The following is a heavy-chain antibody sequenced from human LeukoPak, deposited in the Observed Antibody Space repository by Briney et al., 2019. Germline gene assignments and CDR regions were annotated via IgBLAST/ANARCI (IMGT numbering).Heavy chain of an antibody. CDR1: GGSISNYF. D-gene: IGHD4-17*01. J-gene: IGHJ3*02. CDR3: ARPRTVTTAHDVFDI. V-gene: IGHV4-59*01. CDR2: IFYSGTT. Sequence: PSATLSLTCTVSGGSISNYFWNWIRQPPGKGLEWVGYIFYSGTTSYNPSLKSRVTISLDTSKNQFSLILTSVTAADTAVYYCARPRTVTTAHDVFDIWGQGTMVTVSS.